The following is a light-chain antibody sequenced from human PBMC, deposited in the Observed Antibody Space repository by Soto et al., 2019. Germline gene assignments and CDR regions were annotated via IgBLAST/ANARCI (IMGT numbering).Light chain of an antibody. CDR3: SSYTSSNTYV. J-gene: IGLJ1*01. CDR1: SGDVGGYNY. V-gene: IGLV2-14*01. Sequence: QSVLTQPASVSGSPGQSITISCTGTSGDVGGYNYVSWYQQHPGKAPKLMIYEVSNRPSGVSNRFSGSKSGNTASLTISGLQAEDEADYYCSSYTSSNTYVFGTGTKLTVL. CDR2: EVS.